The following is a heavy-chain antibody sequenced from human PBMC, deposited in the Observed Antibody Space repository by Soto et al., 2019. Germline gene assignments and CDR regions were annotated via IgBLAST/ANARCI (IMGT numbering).Heavy chain of an antibody. CDR1: GFTFGIYW. J-gene: IGHJ4*01. CDR3: ARDSGYGSASAVNHYLDD. V-gene: IGHV3-7*01. D-gene: IGHD3-10*01. CDR2: IKRDASEK. Sequence: EVQLVESGGGLVQPGGSLRLSCAASGFTFGIYWMSWVRHAPGKGLEWLATIKRDASEKKYVASVRGRFTVSRDNAKNSVYMQMDSLRAEDTAVYYGARDSGYGSASAVNHYLDDWGHGTLVTVSS.